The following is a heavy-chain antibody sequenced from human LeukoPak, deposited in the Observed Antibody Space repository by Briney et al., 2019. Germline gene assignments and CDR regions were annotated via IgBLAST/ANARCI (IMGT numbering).Heavy chain of an antibody. J-gene: IGHJ4*02. D-gene: IGHD3-9*01. V-gene: IGHV4-39*01. CDR3: ARKAPHYDILTGYYYYFDY. CDR2: IYYSGST. CDR1: GGSISSSSYY. Sequence: SETLSLTCTVSGGSISSSSYYWGWIRQPPGKGLEWIGSIYYSGSTYYNPSLKSRVTISVDTSKNQFSLKLSSVTAADTAVYYCARKAPHYDILTGYYYYFDYWGQGTLVTVSS.